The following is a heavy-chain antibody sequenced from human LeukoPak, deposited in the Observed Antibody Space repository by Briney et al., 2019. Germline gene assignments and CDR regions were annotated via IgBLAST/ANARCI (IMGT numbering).Heavy chain of an antibody. CDR2: INHSGST. CDR1: GGSFSGYY. V-gene: IGHV4-34*01. Sequence: SETLSLTXAVYGGSFSGYYWSWIRQPPGKGLEWIGEINHSGSTNYNPSLKSRVTISVDTSKNQFSLKLSSVTAADTAVYYCARPAYGYVWGSYRRYNWFDPWGQGTLVTVSS. D-gene: IGHD3-16*02. CDR3: ARPAYGYVWGSYRRYNWFDP. J-gene: IGHJ5*02.